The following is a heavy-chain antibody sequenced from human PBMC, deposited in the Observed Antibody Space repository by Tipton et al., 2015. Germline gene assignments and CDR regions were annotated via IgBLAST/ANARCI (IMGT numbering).Heavy chain of an antibody. CDR2: ISFSDTT. CDR3: ARHKDSGTYPLDY. CDR1: GGSVSSGSYY. J-gene: IGHJ4*02. Sequence: TLSLTCTVSGGSVSSGSYYWSWIRQPPGKGLEWIGYISFSDTTHYNPSLKSRITISLNTSKNQFSLTLTSVTAADTAVYYCARHKDSGTYPLDYWGQGTLVTVSS. D-gene: IGHD3-10*01. V-gene: IGHV4-61*01.